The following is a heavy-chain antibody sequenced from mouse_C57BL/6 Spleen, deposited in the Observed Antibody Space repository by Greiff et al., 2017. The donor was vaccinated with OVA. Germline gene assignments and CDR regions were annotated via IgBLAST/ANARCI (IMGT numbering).Heavy chain of an antibody. V-gene: IGHV3-6*01. CDR2: ISYDGSN. Sequence: DVQLQESGPGLVKPSQSLSLTCSVTGYSITSGYYWNWIRQFPGNKLEWMGYISYDGSNNYNPSLKNRISITRDTSKNQFFLKLNSVTTEDTATYYCARVGSYWYFDVWGTGTTVTVSS. D-gene: IGHD1-1*01. J-gene: IGHJ1*03. CDR3: ARVGSYWYFDV. CDR1: GYSITSGYY.